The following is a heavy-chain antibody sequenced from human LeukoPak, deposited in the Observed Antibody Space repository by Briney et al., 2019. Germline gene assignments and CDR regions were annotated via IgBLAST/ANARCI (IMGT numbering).Heavy chain of an antibody. CDR3: ARDRGSYTIGYFDY. CDR1: GFTFSSYS. V-gene: IGHV3-21*01. Sequence: GGSLRLSCAASGFTFSSYSMNWVRQAPGKGLECVSSISSSSSYIYYADSVKGRFTISRDNAKNSLYLQMNSLRAEDTAVYYCARDRGSYTIGYFDYWGQGTLVTVSS. CDR2: ISSSSSYI. D-gene: IGHD1-1*01. J-gene: IGHJ4*02.